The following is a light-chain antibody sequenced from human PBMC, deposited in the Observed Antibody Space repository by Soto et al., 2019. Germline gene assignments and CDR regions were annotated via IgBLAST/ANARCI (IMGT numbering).Light chain of an antibody. Sequence: EIVLTQSPATRSLAPGERATLSCRASQSVSSYLAWYQQKPGQAPRLLIYDASNRATGIPARFSGSGSGTDFTLTISSLEPEDFAVYYCQQRRTFGPGTKVDIK. V-gene: IGKV3-11*01. J-gene: IGKJ3*01. CDR1: QSVSSY. CDR2: DAS. CDR3: QQRRT.